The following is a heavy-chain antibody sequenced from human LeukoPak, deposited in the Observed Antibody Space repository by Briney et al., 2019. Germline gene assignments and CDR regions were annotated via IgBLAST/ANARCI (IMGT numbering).Heavy chain of an antibody. V-gene: IGHV3-23*01. D-gene: IGHD3-10*01. CDR1: GFTFSSYA. CDR3: AKDLHQLWFGELVDY. CDR2: ISGSGTNT. J-gene: IGHJ4*02. Sequence: GGSLRLSCAASGFTFSSYAMTWVRQAPGKGLEWVSVISGSGTNTDYADSVKGRFTISRDNSKNTLYLQMNSLRAEDTAVYYCAKDLHQLWFGELVDYWGQGTLVTVSS.